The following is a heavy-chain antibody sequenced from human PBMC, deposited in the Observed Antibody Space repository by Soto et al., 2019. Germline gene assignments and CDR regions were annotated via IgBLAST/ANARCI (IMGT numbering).Heavy chain of an antibody. CDR1: GFTFSSYA. CDR2: ISSTSSYT. Sequence: NPGGSLRLSCAASGFTFSSYAMNWVRQTQEKGLEWVSSISSTSSYTHYSDSVKGRFTISRDNANNPLFLQMNSLRAEDTATYYCARDLALAGNYWGQGXLVTVSS. V-gene: IGHV3-21*01. CDR3: ARDLALAGNY. D-gene: IGHD6-19*01. J-gene: IGHJ4*02.